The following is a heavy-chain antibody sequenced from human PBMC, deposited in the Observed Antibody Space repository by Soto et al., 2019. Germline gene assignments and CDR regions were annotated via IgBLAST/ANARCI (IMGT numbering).Heavy chain of an antibody. J-gene: IGHJ4*02. D-gene: IGHD6-13*01. CDR3: ARHIPPYSSSWYPFDY. CDR1: GYSFTSYW. Sequence: PGESLKISCKGSGYSFTSYWISWVRQMPGKGLEWMGRIDPSDSYTNYSPSFQGHVTISADKSISTAYLQWSSLKASDTAMYYCARHIPPYSSSWYPFDYWGQGTLVTVSS. V-gene: IGHV5-10-1*01. CDR2: IDPSDSYT.